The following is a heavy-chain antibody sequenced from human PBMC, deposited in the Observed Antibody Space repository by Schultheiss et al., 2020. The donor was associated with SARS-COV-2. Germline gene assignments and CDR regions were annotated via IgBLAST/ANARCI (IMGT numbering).Heavy chain of an antibody. CDR1: GFTFDDYA. CDR2: ISWNSGSI. D-gene: IGHD6-13*01. J-gene: IGHJ6*02. CDR3: AKDKERSSWYGDYYYYGMDV. Sequence: SLRLSCAASGFTFDDYAMHWVRQAPGKGLEWVSGISWNSGSIGYADSVKGRFTISRDNAKNSLYLQMNSLRAEDTALYYCAKDKERSSWYGDYYYYGMDVWGQGTTVTVSS. V-gene: IGHV3-9*01.